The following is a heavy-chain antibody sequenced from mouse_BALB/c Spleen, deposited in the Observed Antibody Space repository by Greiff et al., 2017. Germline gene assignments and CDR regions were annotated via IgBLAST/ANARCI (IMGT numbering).Heavy chain of an antibody. CDR3: ARGLTMHYGNYVSYYFDY. CDR1: GYTFTSYW. V-gene: IGHV1-7*01. CDR2: INPSTGYT. J-gene: IGHJ2*01. D-gene: IGHD2-1*01. Sequence: QVQLQQPGAELAKPGASVKMSCKASGYTFTSYWMHWVKQRPGQGLEWIGYINPSTGYTEYNQKFKDKATLTADKSSSTAYMQLSSLTSEDSAVYYCARGLTMHYGNYVSYYFDYWGQGTTLTVSS.